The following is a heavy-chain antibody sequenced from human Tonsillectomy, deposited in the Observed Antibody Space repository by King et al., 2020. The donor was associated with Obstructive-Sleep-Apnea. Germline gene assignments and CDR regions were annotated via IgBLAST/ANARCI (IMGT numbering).Heavy chain of an antibody. J-gene: IGHJ5*02. CDR1: GYSISNGFY. D-gene: IGHD3-22*01. CDR2: IYHTGST. CDR3: ANYYDSSGPKLGFGH. Sequence: VQLQESGPGLVKPSETLSLNCIVSGYSISNGFYWGWIRQPPGKGLEWIGSIYHTGSTYYNRSLKNRVTMSVDPSKKQVSLKLSSVTAADTALYYCANYYDSSGPKLGFGHWGQGTLVTVSS. V-gene: IGHV4-38-2*02.